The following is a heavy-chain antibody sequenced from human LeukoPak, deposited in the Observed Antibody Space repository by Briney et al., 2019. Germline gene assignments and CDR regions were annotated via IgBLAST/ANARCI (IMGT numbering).Heavy chain of an antibody. V-gene: IGHV4-59*01. CDR3: AQERLWFGESRSNWFDP. CDR2: IYYSGST. D-gene: IGHD3-10*01. CDR1: GGSISSYY. Sequence: SETLSLTCTVSGGSISSYYWSWIRQPPGKGLEWIGYIYYSGSTNYNPSLKSRVTISVDTSKNQFSLKLSSVTAADTAVCYCAQERLWFGESRSNWFDPWGQGTLVTVSS. J-gene: IGHJ5*02.